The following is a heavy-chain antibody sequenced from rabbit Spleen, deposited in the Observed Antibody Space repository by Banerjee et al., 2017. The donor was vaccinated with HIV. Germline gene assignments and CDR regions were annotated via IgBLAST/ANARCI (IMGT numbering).Heavy chain of an antibody. V-gene: IGHV1S45*01. D-gene: IGHD1-1*01. CDR3: ARGYNSNNGYVFDP. CDR2: VAAGVSLTS. J-gene: IGHJ2*01. Sequence: QQQLEESGGGLVKPGGTLTLTCTASGFSFTYIDYLCWVRQPPGKGPEWIACVAAGVSLTSYYATWAKGRFTISKTSSTTVTLQMTSLTAADTATYFCARGYNSNNGYVFDPWGQGTLVT. CDR1: GFSFTYIDY.